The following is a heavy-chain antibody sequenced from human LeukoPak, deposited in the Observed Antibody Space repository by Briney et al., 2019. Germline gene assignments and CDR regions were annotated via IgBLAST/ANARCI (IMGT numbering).Heavy chain of an antibody. Sequence: SVKVSCKPSGGTFSSYAISWVRQAPGQGLEWMGRIIPIFGTANYAQKFQGRVTITTDESTSTAYMELSSLRSEDTAVYYCARVDSWDTAMVTLDYWGQGTLVTVSS. CDR1: GGTFSSYA. D-gene: IGHD5-18*01. CDR2: IIPIFGTA. CDR3: ARVDSWDTAMVTLDY. V-gene: IGHV1-69*05. J-gene: IGHJ4*02.